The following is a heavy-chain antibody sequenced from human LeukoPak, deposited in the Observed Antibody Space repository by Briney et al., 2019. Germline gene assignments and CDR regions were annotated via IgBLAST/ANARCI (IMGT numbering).Heavy chain of an antibody. D-gene: IGHD1-26*01. CDR1: GGSISSYY. CDR2: IYYSGST. Sequence: PSETLSLTCTVSGGSISSYYWSWIRQPPGKGLERIGYIYYSGSTNYKPSLKSRVTISVDTSKNQFSLKLNSVTAADTAVYYCAKGFRGASFDYWGQGTLVTVSS. V-gene: IGHV4-59*01. J-gene: IGHJ4*02. CDR3: AKGFRGASFDY.